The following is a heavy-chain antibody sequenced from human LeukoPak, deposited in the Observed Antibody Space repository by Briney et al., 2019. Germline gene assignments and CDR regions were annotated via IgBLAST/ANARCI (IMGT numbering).Heavy chain of an antibody. CDR2: IRSKPNSYAT. D-gene: IGHD2-15*01. Sequence: GGSLKLSCAASGFTFSDSAFHWVRQASGKGLEWVGRIRSKPNSYATAYTASVKGRFTISRDGSKNMAYLQMNSLNTEDTAMYYCTRHLIGSTPFDYWGQGTLVSVSS. CDR3: TRHLIGSTPFDY. CDR1: GFTFSDSA. V-gene: IGHV3-73*01. J-gene: IGHJ4*02.